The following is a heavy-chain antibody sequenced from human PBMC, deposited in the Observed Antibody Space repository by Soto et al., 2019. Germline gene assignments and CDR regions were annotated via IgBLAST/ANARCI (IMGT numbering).Heavy chain of an antibody. CDR1: GYIFTNYG. CDR3: ARDQAMYNCNPQTSFDY. D-gene: IGHD1-20*01. Sequence: ASVKVSCKASGYIFTNYGISWVRQAPGQRLEWMGWINAGNGNTKYSQKFQGRVTITRDTSASTAYMELSSLRSEDTAVYYCARDQAMYNCNPQTSFDYWGHGTLVTVSS. J-gene: IGHJ4*01. V-gene: IGHV1-3*01. CDR2: INAGNGNT.